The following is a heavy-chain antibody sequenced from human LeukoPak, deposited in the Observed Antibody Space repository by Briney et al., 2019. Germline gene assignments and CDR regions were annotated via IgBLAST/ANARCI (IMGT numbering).Heavy chain of an antibody. J-gene: IGHJ4*02. CDR1: GGSISSSSYY. CDR3: ARDGEVSRVFDY. CDR2: IYYSGST. Sequence: SETLSLTCTVSGGSISSSSYYWGWIRQPPGKGLEWIGSIYYSGSTYYNPSLKSRVTISVDTSKNQFSLKLSSVTAADTAVYYCARDGEVSRVFDYWGQGTLVTVSS. D-gene: IGHD3-16*01. V-gene: IGHV4-39*07.